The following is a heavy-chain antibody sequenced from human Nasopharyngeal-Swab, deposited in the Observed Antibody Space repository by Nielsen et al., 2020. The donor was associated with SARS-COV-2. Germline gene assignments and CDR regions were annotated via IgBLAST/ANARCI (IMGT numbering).Heavy chain of an antibody. CDR1: GSSFTSYW. CDR2: IYPGDSDT. D-gene: IGHD3-9*01. CDR3: ARLSSPWAYNILTGSALDVFDI. Sequence: GGSLRLSCKGSGSSFTSYWIGWVRQMPGKGLEWMGIIYPGDSDTRYSPSFQGQVTISADNSISTAYLQWSSLKAADSALYYCARLSSPWAYNILTGSALDVFDIWGQGTTVTVSS. J-gene: IGHJ3*02. V-gene: IGHV5-51*01.